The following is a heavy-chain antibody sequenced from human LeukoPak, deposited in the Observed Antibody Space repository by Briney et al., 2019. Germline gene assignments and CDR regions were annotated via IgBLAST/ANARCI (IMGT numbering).Heavy chain of an antibody. CDR3: ARLDYGGTEYFQH. CDR1: GYTFTVYY. Sequence: ASVKVSCKASGYTFTVYYMHWGRQAPGQGLEWMGRINPNSGGTNYEQKFQGRVTMTRDTSISTAYMELSRLRSDDTAVYYCARLDYGGTEYFQHWGQGTLVTVSS. CDR2: INPNSGGT. D-gene: IGHD4-23*01. J-gene: IGHJ1*01. V-gene: IGHV1-2*06.